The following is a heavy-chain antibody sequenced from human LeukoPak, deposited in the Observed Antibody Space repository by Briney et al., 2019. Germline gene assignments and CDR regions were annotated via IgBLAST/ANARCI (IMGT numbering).Heavy chain of an antibody. J-gene: IGHJ3*02. CDR2: IYYSGST. Sequence: PSETLSLTCTVSGGSISSSSYYWGWIRQPPGKGLEWIGSIYYSGSTYYNPSLKSRVTISVDTSKNQFSLKLSSVTAADTAVYYCARQDFVPAAMRGLPDAFDIWGQGTMVTVSS. CDR3: ARQDFVPAAMRGLPDAFDI. V-gene: IGHV4-39*01. CDR1: GGSISSSSYY. D-gene: IGHD2-2*01.